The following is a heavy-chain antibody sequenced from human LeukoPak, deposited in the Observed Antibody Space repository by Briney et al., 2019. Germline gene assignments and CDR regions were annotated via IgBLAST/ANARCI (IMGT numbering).Heavy chain of an antibody. J-gene: IGHJ6*03. V-gene: IGHV3-30*18. CDR1: GFTFSSYS. CDR2: ISYDGSNK. D-gene: IGHD5-18*01. CDR3: AKAGGYSYGYYYYMDV. Sequence: PGGSLRLSCAASGFTFSSYSMNWVRQAPGKGLEWVAVISYDGSNKYYADSVKGRFTISRDNSKNTLYLQMNSLRAEDTAVYYCAKAGGYSYGYYYYMDVWGKGTTVTVSS.